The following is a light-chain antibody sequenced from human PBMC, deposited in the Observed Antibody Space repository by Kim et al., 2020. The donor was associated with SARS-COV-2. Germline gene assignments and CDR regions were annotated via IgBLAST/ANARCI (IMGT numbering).Light chain of an antibody. J-gene: IGLJ3*02. Sequence: QTATAPSTGSRNNVGLQGAAWLHQHQGHPPHLLSYRNTNRPSGISERLSASRSGSTASLPITGLQPEDEADYYCSAWDSSLSSWVFGGGTQLTVL. CDR3: SAWDSSLSSWV. CDR2: RNT. CDR1: RNNVGLQG. V-gene: IGLV10-54*01.